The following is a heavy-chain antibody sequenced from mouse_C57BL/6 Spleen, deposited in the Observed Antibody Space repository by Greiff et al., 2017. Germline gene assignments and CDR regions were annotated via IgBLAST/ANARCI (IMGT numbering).Heavy chain of an antibody. D-gene: IGHD2-4*01. CDR2: IWSGGST. J-gene: IGHJ4*01. CDR1: GFSLTSYG. V-gene: IGHV2-4*01. Sequence: VQLQESGPGLVQPSQSLSITCTVSGFSLTSYGVHWVRQPPGKGLEWLGVIWSGGSTDYNADFISRLSISKDNSKSQVFFKMNSLQADDTAIYYCAKNRYYYYGGYAMDYWGQGASVTVSS. CDR3: AKNRYYYYGGYAMDY.